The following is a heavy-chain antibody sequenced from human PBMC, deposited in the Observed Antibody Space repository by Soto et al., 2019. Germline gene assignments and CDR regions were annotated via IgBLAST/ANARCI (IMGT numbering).Heavy chain of an antibody. J-gene: IGHJ4*02. CDR3: ARVVSSSSGKYYFDY. D-gene: IGHD6-6*01. CDR2: INPNSGGT. CDR1: GYTFTGYY. Sequence: ASVKVSCKASGYTFTGYYMHWVRQAPAQGLEWMGWINPNSGGTNYAQKFQGWVTMTRDTSISTAYMELSRLRSDDTAVYYCARVVSSSSGKYYFDYWGQGTLVTVSS. V-gene: IGHV1-2*04.